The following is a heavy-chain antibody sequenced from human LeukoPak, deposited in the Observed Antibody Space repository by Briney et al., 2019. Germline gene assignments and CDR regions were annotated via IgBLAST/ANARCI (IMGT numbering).Heavy chain of an antibody. CDR3: AREPIAKDPAGTGLDYGTDV. V-gene: IGHV3-11*01. Sequence: GGSLRLSCAASGFTFSDYYMSWIRQAPGKGLEWVSYISSSGSTIYYADSVKGRFTISRDNAKNSLYLQMNSLRAEDTAVYYGAREPIAKDPAGTGLDYGTDVWGQGTTVTVSS. J-gene: IGHJ6*02. CDR1: GFTFSDYY. CDR2: ISSSGSTI. D-gene: IGHD6-13*01.